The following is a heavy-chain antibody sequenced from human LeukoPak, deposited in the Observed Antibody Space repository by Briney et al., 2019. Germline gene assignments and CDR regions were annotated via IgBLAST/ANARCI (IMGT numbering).Heavy chain of an antibody. D-gene: IGHD3-16*01. CDR1: GGSISSYY. CDR3: ARETSQKGAHYMDV. V-gene: IGHV4-59*01. Sequence: SETLSLTCTVSGGSISSYYWSWIRQPPGKGLKWIGNIYYSGYTTYSPSLRSRVTISVGTSKSQFSLKLSSVTAADTAVYYCARETSQKGAHYMDVWGKGTTITISS. CDR2: IYYSGYT. J-gene: IGHJ6*03.